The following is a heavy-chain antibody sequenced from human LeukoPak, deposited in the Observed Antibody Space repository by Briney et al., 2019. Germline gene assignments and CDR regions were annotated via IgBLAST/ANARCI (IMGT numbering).Heavy chain of an antibody. D-gene: IGHD1-20*01. V-gene: IGHV3-30*02. CDR3: AKDIGYNWNVGFDP. CDR2: IRYDGSNK. CDR1: GFTFSSYG. J-gene: IGHJ5*02. Sequence: GGSLRLSCAASGFTFSSYGMHWVRQAPGKVLEWVAFIRYDGSNKYYADSVKGRFTISRDNSKNTLYLQMNSLRAEDTAVYYCAKDIGYNWNVGFDPWGQGTLVTVSS.